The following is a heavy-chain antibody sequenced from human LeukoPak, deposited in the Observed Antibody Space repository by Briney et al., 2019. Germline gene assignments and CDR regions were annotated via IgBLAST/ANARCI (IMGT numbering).Heavy chain of an antibody. CDR3: AGLVGRYSSGLYYYYFDY. Sequence: SQTLSLTCAVSGGSISSGGFSSTWIRQPPGKGLEWIGEMYLSGTTHSNPSVKSRVTISIDKSKNQFFLNLSSVTAADTAVYYCAGLVGRYSSGLYYYYFDYWGQGTLVTVSS. CDR2: MYLSGTT. D-gene: IGHD3-22*01. V-gene: IGHV4-30-2*01. CDR1: GGSISSGGFS. J-gene: IGHJ4*02.